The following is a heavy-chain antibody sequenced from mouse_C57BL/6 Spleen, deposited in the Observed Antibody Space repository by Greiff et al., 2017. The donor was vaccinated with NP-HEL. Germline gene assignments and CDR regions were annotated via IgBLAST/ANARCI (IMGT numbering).Heavy chain of an antibody. CDR3: ASLALRAWYFDG. J-gene: IGHJ1*03. CDR1: GYAFSSYW. CDR2: IYPGDGDT. V-gene: IGHV1-80*01. Sequence: QVQLQQSGAELVKPGASVKISCKASGYAFSSYWMNWVKQRPGKGLEWIGQIYPGDGDTKYNGKFKGKATLTADKSSSTAYMQLSSLTSEDSAVYFFASLALRAWYFDGWGTGTTVTVSS. D-gene: IGHD1-1*01.